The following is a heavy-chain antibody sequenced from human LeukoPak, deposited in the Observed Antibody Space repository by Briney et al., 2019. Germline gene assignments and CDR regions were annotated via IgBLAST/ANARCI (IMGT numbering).Heavy chain of an antibody. V-gene: IGHV3-20*04. J-gene: IGHJ3*02. CDR2: VSWNGGST. CDR1: GFTFDDYG. CDR3: ARGPWGYDSSGYGAFDI. D-gene: IGHD3-22*01. Sequence: RGSLRLSCAASGFTFDDYGMSWVRQAPGKGLEWVFGVSWNGGSTGCVDSVKGRFTISRDNAKNSLYLQMNSLRAEDTALYYCARGPWGYDSSGYGAFDIWGQGTMVTVSS.